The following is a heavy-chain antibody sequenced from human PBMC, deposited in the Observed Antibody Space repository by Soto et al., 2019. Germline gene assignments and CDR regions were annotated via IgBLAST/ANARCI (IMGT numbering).Heavy chain of an antibody. V-gene: IGHV5-51*01. CDR2: IYPGDSDT. Sequence: PGESLKISCKGSGYSFTSYWIGWVRQMPGKGLEWMGIIYPGDSDTRYSPSFQGQVTISADKSISTAYLQWSSLKASDTAMYYCARLHWQQLIYGWFDPWGQGTLVTVSS. D-gene: IGHD6-13*01. J-gene: IGHJ5*02. CDR1: GYSFTSYW. CDR3: ARLHWQQLIYGWFDP.